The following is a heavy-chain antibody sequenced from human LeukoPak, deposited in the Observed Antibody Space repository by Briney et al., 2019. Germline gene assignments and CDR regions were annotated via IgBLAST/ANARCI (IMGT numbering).Heavy chain of an antibody. J-gene: IGHJ3*02. D-gene: IGHD3-10*01. CDR2: ISSSSSTI. Sequence: GGSLRLSCAASGFTFSSYSMNWVRQAPGKGLEWASYISSSSSTIYYADSVKGRFTISRDNAKNSLYLQMNSLRAEDTAVYYCARDGGGRVLWFGEVYDAFDIWGQGTMVTVSS. V-gene: IGHV3-48*01. CDR3: ARDGGGRVLWFGEVYDAFDI. CDR1: GFTFSSYS.